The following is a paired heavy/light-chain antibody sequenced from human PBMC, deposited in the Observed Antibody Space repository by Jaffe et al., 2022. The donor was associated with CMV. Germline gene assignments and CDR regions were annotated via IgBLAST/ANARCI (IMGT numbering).Heavy chain of an antibody. CDR2: ISASGGRT. J-gene: IGHJ6*02. CDR1: GFTFSNYA. CDR3: VKDPPPPLEGGLKFGAPQTLTHYDYHDTDV. V-gene: IGHV3-23*04. Sequence: EVQLVESGGGLVQPGGSLRLSCAGSGFTFSNYAMSWVRQAPGKGLEWVSGISASGGRTYYADSMRGRFTISRDNSKSTLFLQMNSLRVEDTAIYYCVKDPPPPLEGGLKFGAPQTLTHYDYHDTDVWGQGTTVTVSS. D-gene: IGHD3-10*01.
Light chain of an antibody. J-gene: IGKJ1*01. CDR2: GAS. Sequence: ETVMTQSPGTLSVSPGERVTLSCRASQSVSNKLAWYQQKLGQAPRLLIYGASTRATGIPARFSGSGSGTEFTLTISSLQSEDFAVYYCQQYNNRPSWTFGQGTKVEIK. CDR1: QSVSNK. V-gene: IGKV3D-15*01. CDR3: QQYNNRPSWT.